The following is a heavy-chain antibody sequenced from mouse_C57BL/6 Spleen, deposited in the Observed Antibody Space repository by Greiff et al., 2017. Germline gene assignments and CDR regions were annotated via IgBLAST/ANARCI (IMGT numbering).Heavy chain of an antibody. Sequence: VQLQQPGAELVRPGSSVKLSCKASGYTFTSYWMHWVKQRPIQGLEWIGNIDPSDSETHYNQKFKDKATLTVDKSSSTAYMQLSSLTSEDSAVYYCARRGTGTSPFDYWGQGTTLTVSS. CDR3: ARRGTGTSPFDY. CDR2: IDPSDSET. J-gene: IGHJ2*01. D-gene: IGHD4-1*01. CDR1: GYTFTSYW. V-gene: IGHV1-52*01.